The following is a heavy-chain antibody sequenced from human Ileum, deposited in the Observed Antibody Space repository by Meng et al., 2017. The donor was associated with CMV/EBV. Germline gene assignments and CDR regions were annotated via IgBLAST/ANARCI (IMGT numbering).Heavy chain of an antibody. J-gene: IGHJ4*02. V-gene: IGHV3-74*01. CDR2: LNPDGTDA. CDR1: GLIFSTYW. Sequence: GESLKISCAGSGLIFSTYWMHWVRQVPGKGLLWVARLNPDGTDALYADSVEGRFSISRDNVNNTLYLQMTSLRAEATALYYCATGSGSPWRYWGQGTLVTVSS. CDR3: ATGSGSPWRY. D-gene: IGHD3-3*01.